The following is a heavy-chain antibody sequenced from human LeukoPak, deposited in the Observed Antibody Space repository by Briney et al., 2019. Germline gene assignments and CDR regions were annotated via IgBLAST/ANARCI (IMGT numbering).Heavy chain of an antibody. CDR3: AXEAXGXGLDY. Sequence: SETLSLTCTVSGGSISSYYWSWIRQPPGKGLEWIGYIYYSGSTNYNPSLKSRVTISVDTSKNQFSLKLSSVTAADTAVYYCAXEAXGXGLDYWGQGTLVTVS. CDR1: GGSISSYY. V-gene: IGHV4-59*01. J-gene: IGHJ4*02. CDR2: IYYSGST.